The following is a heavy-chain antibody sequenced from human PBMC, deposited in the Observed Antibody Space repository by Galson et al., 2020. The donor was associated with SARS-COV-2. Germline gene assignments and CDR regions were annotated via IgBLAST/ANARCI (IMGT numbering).Heavy chain of an antibody. J-gene: IGHJ6*02. V-gene: IGHV4-4*07. CDR3: ARDFMAVCGSDYYDGMDF. CDR1: GGSISSYY. Sequence: SETLSLTCTVSGGSISSYYWSWIRQPAGKGLEWIGRIYTSGSTNYNPSLKSRVTMSLDTSKNQFSLKLSSVTAADTAVYYCARDFMAVCGSDYYDGMDFWGQGTPVTVSS. D-gene: IGHD6-19*01. CDR2: IYTSGST.